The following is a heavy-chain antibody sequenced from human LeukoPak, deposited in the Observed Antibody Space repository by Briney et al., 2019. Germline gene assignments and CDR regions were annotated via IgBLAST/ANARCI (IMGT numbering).Heavy chain of an antibody. J-gene: IGHJ5*02. CDR2: INHSGST. Sequence: SETLSLTCAVYGGSFSGYYWSWIRQPPGKGLEWIGEINHSGSTNYNPSLKSRVTISVDTSKNQFSLKLSSVTAADTAVYYCARGYGWLAHRFDPWGQGTLVTVSS. CDR1: GGSFSGYY. V-gene: IGHV4-34*01. D-gene: IGHD6-19*01. CDR3: ARGYGWLAHRFDP.